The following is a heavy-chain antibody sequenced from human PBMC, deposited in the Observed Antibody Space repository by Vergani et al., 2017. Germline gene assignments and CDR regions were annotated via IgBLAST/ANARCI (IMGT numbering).Heavy chain of an antibody. CDR2: IDHTGRP. D-gene: IGHD4-11*01. V-gene: IGHV4-34*01. CDR1: GGPFTSYH. CDR3: ARVNTETNGHLYYYYYMDV. Sequence: QVQLQQWGGGLLKPSETLSLTCVVNGGPFTSYHWTWIRQSPGEGLEWVGDIDHTGRPAYNPSLKSRLTMSVDKSRNQFSLTLNSVTATDTAIYFCARVNTETNGHLYYYYYMDVWGQGTAVTVS. J-gene: IGHJ6*03.